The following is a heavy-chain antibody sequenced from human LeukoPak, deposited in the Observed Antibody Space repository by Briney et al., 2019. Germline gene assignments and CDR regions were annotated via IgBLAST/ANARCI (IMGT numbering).Heavy chain of an antibody. D-gene: IGHD3-10*01. V-gene: IGHV3-21*01. J-gene: IGHJ6*03. CDR3: ARSGSGSYDVLGCYYYMDV. Sequence: GGSLRLSCAASGFTFSSYSMNWVRQAPGKGLEWVSSISSSSSYIYYADSVKGRFTISRDNAKNSLYLQMNSLRAEDTAVYYCARSGSGSYDVLGCYYYMDVWGKGTTVTISS. CDR2: ISSSSSYI. CDR1: GFTFSSYS.